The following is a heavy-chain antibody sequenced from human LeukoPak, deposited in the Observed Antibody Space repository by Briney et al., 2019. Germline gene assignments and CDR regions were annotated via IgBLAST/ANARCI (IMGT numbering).Heavy chain of an antibody. D-gene: IGHD3-10*01. CDR3: AKDRGGSGSYYITDAFDI. CDR1: GFTFSSYA. J-gene: IGHJ3*02. V-gene: IGHV3-23*01. CDR2: ICVSVGST. Sequence: VGSPRLSCAASGFTFSSYAMSWVRQAPGKGLEWVSAICVSVGSTYYADSVKGRFTISRDNSKNTLYLQMNSLRAEDTAVYYCAKDRGGSGSYYITDAFDIWGQGTMVTVSS.